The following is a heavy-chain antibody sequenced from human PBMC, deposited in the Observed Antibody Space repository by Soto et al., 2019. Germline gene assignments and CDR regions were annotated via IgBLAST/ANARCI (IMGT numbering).Heavy chain of an antibody. CDR1: GGTFSSYA. Sequence: ASVKVSCKASGGTFSSYAISWVRQAPGQGLEWMGGIIPIFGTANYAQKFQGRVTITADESTSTAYMELSSLRSEDTAVYYCASGLAWHYDSSGYRYFDYWGQGTLVTVSS. CDR2: IIPIFGTA. D-gene: IGHD3-22*01. J-gene: IGHJ4*02. CDR3: ASGLAWHYDSSGYRYFDY. V-gene: IGHV1-69*13.